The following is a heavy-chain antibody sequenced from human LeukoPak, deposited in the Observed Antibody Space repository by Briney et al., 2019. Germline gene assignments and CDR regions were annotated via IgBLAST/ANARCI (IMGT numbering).Heavy chain of an antibody. V-gene: IGHV3-48*04. D-gene: IGHD2-15*01. J-gene: IGHJ5*02. CDR2: ISSTSSTI. Sequence: PPGGSLRLSCAASGFTFSNYPVNWVRQAPGKGLEWVSYISSTSSTIYYADSVKGRFTISRDNAKNSLYLQMNSLRAEDTAVYYCATDGGSWGQGTLVTVSS. CDR1: GFTFSNYP. CDR3: ATDGGS.